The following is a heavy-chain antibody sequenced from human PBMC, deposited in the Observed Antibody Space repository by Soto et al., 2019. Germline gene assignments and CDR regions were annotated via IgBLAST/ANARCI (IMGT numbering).Heavy chain of an antibody. Sequence: QVQLQESGPGLVKPSQTLSLTCTVSGGSISSGGYYWSWIRQHPGKGLEWIGYIYYSGNTYYNPCRKRRVTISVDTSKIQFSLKRSSVTAADTGVYYGARGLGGYGSGEGYFDYWGQGTLVTVSS. CDR2: IYYSGNT. V-gene: IGHV4-31*03. J-gene: IGHJ4*02. CDR1: GGSISSGGYY. D-gene: IGHD3-10*01. CDR3: ARGLGGYGSGEGYFDY.